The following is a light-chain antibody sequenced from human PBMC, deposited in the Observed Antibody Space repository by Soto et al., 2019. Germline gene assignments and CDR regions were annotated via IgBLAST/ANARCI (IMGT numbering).Light chain of an antibody. V-gene: IGKV3-15*01. CDR3: QQYADWPRT. CDR2: DAS. J-gene: IGKJ1*01. CDR1: QNIGNK. Sequence: EVVLTQSPATLSVSPGERATLSCRASQNIGNKLAWYQQRPGQAPSLLIYDASITATGIPARFSGGGSATEFILSISSLQSEDFAVYYCQQYADWPRTFGQGTKVDIK.